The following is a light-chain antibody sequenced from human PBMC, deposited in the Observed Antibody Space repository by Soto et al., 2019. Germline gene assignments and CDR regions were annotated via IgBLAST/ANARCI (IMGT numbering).Light chain of an antibody. V-gene: IGLV1-40*01. J-gene: IGLJ1*01. CDR1: SSNIGAGYD. CDR3: SSYTTSGTRV. CDR2: FST. Sequence: QSVLTQPPSVSGAPGQRVTISCSGGSSNIGAGYDVHWYHHVPGTAPKLVVYFSTHRPSGVPDRFSGSKSGTSASLAIDGLQPEDEGDYYCSSYTTSGTRVFGTGTKLTV.